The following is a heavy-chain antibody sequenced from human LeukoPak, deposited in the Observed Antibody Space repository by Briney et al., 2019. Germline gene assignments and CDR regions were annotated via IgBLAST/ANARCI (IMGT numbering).Heavy chain of an antibody. CDR1: GGSFSGYY. D-gene: IGHD3-22*01. V-gene: IGHV4-34*01. J-gene: IGHJ4*02. CDR2: INHSGST. Sequence: SETLSLTCAVYGGSFSGYYWSWIRQPPGKGLEWIGEINHSGSTNYNPSLKSRVTISVDTSKNQFSLKLSSVTAADTAVYYCARATSSGYFGYWRQGTLVTVSS. CDR3: ARATSSGYFGY.